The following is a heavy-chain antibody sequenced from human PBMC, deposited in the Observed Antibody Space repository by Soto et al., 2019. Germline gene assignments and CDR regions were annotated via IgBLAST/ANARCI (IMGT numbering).Heavy chain of an antibody. Sequence: QSTLKESGPTLVKPTQTLTLTCTFSGFSLSTSGVGVGWIRQSPGKALEWLARIYWDDDKRYSPSLKSRLTITKDTSKNQVVLTMTNMDPVDTATYYCAHRRVLSCSSTSCHEYFQHWGQGTLVTVSS. D-gene: IGHD2-2*01. J-gene: IGHJ1*01. CDR3: AHRRVLSCSSTSCHEYFQH. V-gene: IGHV2-5*02. CDR1: GFSLSTSGVG. CDR2: IYWDDDK.